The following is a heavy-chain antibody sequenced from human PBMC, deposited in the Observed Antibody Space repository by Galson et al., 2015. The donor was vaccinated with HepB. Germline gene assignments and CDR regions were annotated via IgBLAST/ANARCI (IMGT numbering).Heavy chain of an antibody. CDR1: GFTFSSYW. Sequence: SLRLSCAASGFTFSSYWMHWVRQAPGKGLVWVSRIKTDGSYTSYADSVKGRFTISRDNAKNTVYLEMNSLRTEDTSIHYCVRSSNFDTWGQGTLVTVSS. V-gene: IGHV3-74*01. CDR3: VRSSNFDT. J-gene: IGHJ4*02. CDR2: IKTDGSYT. D-gene: IGHD2-2*01.